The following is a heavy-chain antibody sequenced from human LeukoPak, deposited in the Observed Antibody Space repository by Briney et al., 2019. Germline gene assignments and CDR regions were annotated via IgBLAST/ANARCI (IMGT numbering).Heavy chain of an antibody. CDR3: ARELLWFGELPSHPDY. Sequence: GGSLRLSCAASGFTFSSYAMSWVRQAPGKGLEGVAVISYDGSNKYYADSVKGRFTISRHNSKNTLYLQMNSLRAEDTAVYYWARELLWFGELPSHPDYWGQGSQVTV. D-gene: IGHD3-10*01. CDR1: GFTFSSYA. V-gene: IGHV3-30*03. J-gene: IGHJ4*02. CDR2: ISYDGSNK.